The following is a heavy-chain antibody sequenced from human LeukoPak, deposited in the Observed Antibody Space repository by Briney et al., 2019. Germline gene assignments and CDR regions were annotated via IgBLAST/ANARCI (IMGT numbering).Heavy chain of an antibody. V-gene: IGHV1-2*02. CDR2: INPNSGGT. CDR1: GYIFTGHY. Sequence: GAAVKVSCKASGYIFTGHYLHWVRQAPGQGLEWMGCINPNSGGTNYAQGFQGRVTMTSDTSIRTAYMELSGLGSDDTAVLYCARGRAGFDGFDFWGQGTMVTVSS. CDR3: ARGRAGFDGFDF. J-gene: IGHJ3*01. D-gene: IGHD3-9*01.